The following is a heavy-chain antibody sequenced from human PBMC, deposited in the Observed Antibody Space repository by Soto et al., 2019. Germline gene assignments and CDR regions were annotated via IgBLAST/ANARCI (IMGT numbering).Heavy chain of an antibody. CDR2: MNPNSGNT. CDR1: GYTFTSYD. Sequence: QVQLVQSGAEVKKPGASVKVSCKASGYTFTSYDINWVRQATGQGLEWMGWMNPNSGNTGYAQKFQGRVTMTRNTSIITAYMELRSLRSEDTAVYYCARLKLLTRGFDPWGQGTLVTVSS. D-gene: IGHD1-26*01. CDR3: ARLKLLTRGFDP. J-gene: IGHJ5*02. V-gene: IGHV1-8*01.